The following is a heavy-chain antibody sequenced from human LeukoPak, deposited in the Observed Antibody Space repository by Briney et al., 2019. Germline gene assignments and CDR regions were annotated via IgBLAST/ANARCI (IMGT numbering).Heavy chain of an antibody. CDR3: ARGGMYNWFDP. CDR2: IYTSGST. Sequence: SQTLSLTCTVSGGSISSGSYYWSWIRQPAGKGLEWIGRIYTSGSTNYNPSLKSRVTMSVDTSKNQFSLKLSSVTAADTAVYYCARGGMYNWFDPWGQGTLVTVSS. D-gene: IGHD2-8*01. J-gene: IGHJ5*02. V-gene: IGHV4-61*02. CDR1: GGSISSGSYY.